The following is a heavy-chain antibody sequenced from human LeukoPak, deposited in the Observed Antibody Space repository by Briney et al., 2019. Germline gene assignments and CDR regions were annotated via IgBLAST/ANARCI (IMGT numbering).Heavy chain of an antibody. J-gene: IGHJ4*02. V-gene: IGHV3-23*01. D-gene: IGHD3-10*01. CDR2: ISGSGGGT. CDR3: AKRGVVVRVILVGFHKEAYYFDS. CDR1: GITLSNYG. Sequence: GGSLRLSCAVSGITLSNYGMSWVRQAPGRGLEWVAGISGSGGGTNYADSVKGRFTISRDNPKNTLYLQMNSLRAEDTAVYFCAKRGVVVRVILVGFHKEAYYFDSWGQGALVTVSS.